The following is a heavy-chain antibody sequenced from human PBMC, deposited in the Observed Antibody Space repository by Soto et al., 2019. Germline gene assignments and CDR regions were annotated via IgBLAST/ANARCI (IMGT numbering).Heavy chain of an antibody. CDR3: ARGGNYYGLRV. Sequence: SETLSLTCTVSGGSISSGDYYWSWIRQPPGKGLEWIGYVYDSGSTYYNASLKSRVTISLDTSRNQFSLKLTSVSAADTAVYYCARGGNYYGLRVWGQGTTVTVS. CDR2: VYDSGST. V-gene: IGHV4-30-4*01. J-gene: IGHJ6*02. CDR1: GGSISSGDYY.